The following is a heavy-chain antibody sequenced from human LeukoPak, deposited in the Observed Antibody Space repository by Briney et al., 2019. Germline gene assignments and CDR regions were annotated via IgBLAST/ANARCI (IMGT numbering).Heavy chain of an antibody. J-gene: IGHJ3*02. Sequence: ASVKVSCKASGYTFTGYFMNWVRQAPGQGLEWMGWINPNSGGTNYAQKFQGRVTMTRDTSISTAYMELSRLRSDDTAAYYCASFSGGRVFTMVRGVIEDAFDIWGQGTMVTVSS. V-gene: IGHV1-2*02. CDR3: ASFSGGRVFTMVRGVIEDAFDI. D-gene: IGHD3-10*01. CDR2: INPNSGGT. CDR1: GYTFTGYF.